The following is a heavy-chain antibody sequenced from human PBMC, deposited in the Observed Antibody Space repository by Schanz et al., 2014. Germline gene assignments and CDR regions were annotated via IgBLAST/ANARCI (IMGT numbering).Heavy chain of an antibody. Sequence: QVQLVESGGGVVQPGRSLRLSCAASGFTFSAYGMHWVRQAPGKGLEWVAVIWYDGSNKYYADSVKGRFTISRDNAQNSLYLQMNSLRVEDTATYYCARDGTGDLYYNYAMDVWGQGTTVTVSS. CDR1: GFTFSAYG. D-gene: IGHD1-26*01. V-gene: IGHV3-33*01. J-gene: IGHJ6*02. CDR2: IWYDGSNK. CDR3: ARDGTGDLYYNYAMDV.